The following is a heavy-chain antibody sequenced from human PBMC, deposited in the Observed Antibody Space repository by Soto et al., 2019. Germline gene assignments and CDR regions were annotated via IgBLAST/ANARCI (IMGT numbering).Heavy chain of an antibody. Sequence: PSETLSLTCAVSVGSISSGGYSWSWIRQPPGKGLEWIGYIYHSWSTYYNPSLKSRVTISLERSKNQFSLKLSSVTSADTAVHYRARHPGFWGQGTLVTVSS. CDR1: VGSISSGGYS. CDR2: IYHSWST. J-gene: IGHJ4*02. V-gene: IGHV4-30-2*01. D-gene: IGHD2-15*01. CDR3: ARHPGF.